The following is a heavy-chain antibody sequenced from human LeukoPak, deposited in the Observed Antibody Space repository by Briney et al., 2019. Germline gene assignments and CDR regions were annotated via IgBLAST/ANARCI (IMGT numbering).Heavy chain of an antibody. CDR2: IYPGDSDT. J-gene: IGHJ4*02. CDR1: GYSFTSYW. Sequence: GESLKISCKGSGYSFTSYWIGWVRQMPGKGLEWMGIIYPGDSDTRYSPSFQGQVTISADKSISTAYLQWSSLKASDTAMYYCARQKYYYDSSGYYHQLNPYFDYWGQGTLVTVSS. D-gene: IGHD3-22*01. CDR3: ARQKYYYDSSGYYHQLNPYFDY. V-gene: IGHV5-51*01.